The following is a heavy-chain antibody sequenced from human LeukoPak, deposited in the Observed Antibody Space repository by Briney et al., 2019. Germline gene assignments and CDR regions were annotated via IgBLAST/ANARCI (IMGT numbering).Heavy chain of an antibody. CDR3: ARDRAGYFYAMDV. V-gene: IGHV3-9*01. CDR1: GFTFGDYA. D-gene: IGHD6-13*01. CDR2: INWKSNNI. Sequence: GGSLRLSCAASGFTFGDYAMHWVRQAPGKGLEWASGINWKSNNIGYADSVKGRFTISRDNAKNSLYLQMNSLRTEDTALYYCARDRAGYFYAMDVWGQGTSVTVSS. J-gene: IGHJ6*02.